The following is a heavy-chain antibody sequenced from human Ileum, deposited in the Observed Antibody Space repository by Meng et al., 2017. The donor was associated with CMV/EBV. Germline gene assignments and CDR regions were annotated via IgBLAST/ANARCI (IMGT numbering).Heavy chain of an antibody. V-gene: IGHV3-66*01. CDR3: AGDGGYSDP. J-gene: IGHJ5*02. D-gene: IGHD2-21*01. CDR1: GFTISNNS. CDR2: MYDSGTT. Sequence: EVQLVESWGGLVQPGVSLRLSCAASGFTISNNSMNWVRQAPGKGPEWVSLMYDSGTTKYADSVKGRFTISRDNSKNTLYLQMNSLRVEDTAVYYCAGDGGYSDPWGQGTLVTVSS.